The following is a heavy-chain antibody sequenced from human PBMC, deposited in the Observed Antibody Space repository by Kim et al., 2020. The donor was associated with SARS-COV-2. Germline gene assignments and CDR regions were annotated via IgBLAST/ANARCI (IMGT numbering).Heavy chain of an antibody. J-gene: IGHJ4*02. Sequence: GGSLRLSCAASGFTFSSYSMNWVRQAPGKGLEWVSSISSSSSYIYYADSVKGRFTISRDNAKNSLYLQMNSLRAEDTTVYYCAIWGILTGFDYWGQGTLVTVSS. CDR2: ISSSSSYI. CDR3: AIWGILTGFDY. D-gene: IGHD3-9*01. V-gene: IGHV3-21*01. CDR1: GFTFSSYS.